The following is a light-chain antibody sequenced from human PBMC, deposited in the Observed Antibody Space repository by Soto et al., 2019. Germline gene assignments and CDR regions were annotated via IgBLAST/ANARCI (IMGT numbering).Light chain of an antibody. CDR3: QQANSVPFT. CDR2: AAS. J-gene: IGKJ3*01. Sequence: DIQMTQSPSSVSASVGDRVTITGRASQGISSWLAWYQQKPGKAPKLLIYAASSLQSGVPSRFSSSRSGTDFPLNISSLHPEDFATYYCQQANSVPFTFGPGTKVDIK. V-gene: IGKV1-12*01. CDR1: QGISSW.